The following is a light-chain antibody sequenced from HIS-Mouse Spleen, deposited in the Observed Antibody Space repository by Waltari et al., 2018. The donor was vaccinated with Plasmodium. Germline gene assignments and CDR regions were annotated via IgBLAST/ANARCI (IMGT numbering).Light chain of an antibody. CDR2: DAS. CDR3: QQYGNLPYT. Sequence: DIQMTQSPSSLSASVGDRVPITCQASQDISNYLNWYQQKPGKAPKLLNYDASNLETGVPSRFSGRGSRTDFTFTISSLQPEDIATYYCQQYGNLPYTFGQGTKLEIK. CDR1: QDISNY. V-gene: IGKV1-33*01. J-gene: IGKJ2*01.